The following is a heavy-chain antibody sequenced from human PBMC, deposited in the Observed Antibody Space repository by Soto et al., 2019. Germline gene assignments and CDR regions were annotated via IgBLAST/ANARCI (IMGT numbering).Heavy chain of an antibody. CDR3: ASPKIAFYNWFDP. J-gene: IGHJ5*02. Sequence: QLQLQESGPGLVRPSETLSLTCTVSGGSISSSSYYWGWIRQPPGKGLEWIGSIYYSGSTYYNPSLKSRVPISVDTSKNQFSLKLSSVTAADTAVYYCASPKIAFYNWFDPWGQGTLVTVSS. D-gene: IGHD3-3*02. V-gene: IGHV4-39*01. CDR2: IYYSGST. CDR1: GGSISSSSYY.